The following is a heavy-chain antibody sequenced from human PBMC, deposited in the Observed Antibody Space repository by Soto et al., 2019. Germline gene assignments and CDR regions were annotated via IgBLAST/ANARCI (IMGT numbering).Heavy chain of an antibody. Sequence: AGGSLRLSCAASGFTFSSFSMNWVRQAPGKGLEWVSSISSSSSYIYYTDSVKGRFTISRDNAKNSLYLQMNSLRAEDTAVYYCARDPAYYGKLDYWGQGTLVTVSS. CDR1: GFTFSSFS. CDR3: ARDPAYYGKLDY. D-gene: IGHD3-22*01. J-gene: IGHJ4*02. V-gene: IGHV3-21*01. CDR2: ISSSSSYI.